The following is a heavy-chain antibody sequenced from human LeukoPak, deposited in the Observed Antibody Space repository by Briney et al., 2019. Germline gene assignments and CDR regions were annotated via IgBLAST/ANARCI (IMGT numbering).Heavy chain of an antibody. CDR3: AKGASGNSMWYFDY. D-gene: IGHD1-26*01. J-gene: IGHJ4*02. CDR1: GFTFSSYA. CDR2: ISGSGGST. V-gene: IGHV3-23*01. Sequence: GGSLRLSCAASGFTFSSYAMSWVRQAPGKGLEWVSAISGSGGSTYYADSVKGRFSISRDNSKNTLDLQMNSLRAEDTAVYYCAKGASGNSMWYFDYWGQGTLVTVSS.